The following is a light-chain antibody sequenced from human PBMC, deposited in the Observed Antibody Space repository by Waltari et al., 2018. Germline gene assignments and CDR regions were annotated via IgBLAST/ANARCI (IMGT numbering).Light chain of an antibody. CDR1: QSISYW. Sequence: DIQMTQSPSTLSASVGDRVTSTCRASQSISYWLDWYQQKAGKAPKLLISEASNLESGVPPRFSGSGAGTEFTLTISSLQPDDFATYYCQHHNRFSQTFGQGTKVAI. V-gene: IGKV1-5*03. CDR3: QHHNRFSQT. CDR2: EAS. J-gene: IGKJ1*01.